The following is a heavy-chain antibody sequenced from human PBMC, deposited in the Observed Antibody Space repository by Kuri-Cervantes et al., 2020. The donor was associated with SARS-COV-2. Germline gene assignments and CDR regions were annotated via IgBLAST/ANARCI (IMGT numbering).Heavy chain of an antibody. CDR2: ISSSSSTI. CDR1: GFTFSSYS. Sequence: GGSLRLSCAASGFTFSSYSMNWVRQAPGKGLEWVSYISSSSSTIYYPDSVKGRFTISRGNSKNTLYLQMNSLRAEDTAVYYCARSGGWEPHPYYYYYYDMDVWGQGTTVTVSS. D-gene: IGHD1-26*01. V-gene: IGHV3-48*01. J-gene: IGHJ6*02. CDR3: ARSGGWEPHPYYYYYYDMDV.